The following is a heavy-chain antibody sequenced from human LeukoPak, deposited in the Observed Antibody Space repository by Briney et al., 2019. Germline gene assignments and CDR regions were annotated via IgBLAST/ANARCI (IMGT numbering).Heavy chain of an antibody. CDR2: IWYDGNNK. CDR3: ARDLEQWLVQGHFQH. V-gene: IGHV3-33*01. Sequence: SGKPLRLSCAASGFTFSSYGMHWVRQAPGKGLEWVAIIWYDGNNKYYADSVKGRFTISRDNSKNTLYLQMNSLRAEDTAVYYCARDLEQWLVQGHFQHWGQGTLVTVSS. J-gene: IGHJ1*01. D-gene: IGHD6-19*01. CDR1: GFTFSSYG.